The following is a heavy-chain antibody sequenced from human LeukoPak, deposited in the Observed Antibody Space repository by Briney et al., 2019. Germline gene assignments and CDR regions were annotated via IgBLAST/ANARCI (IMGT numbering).Heavy chain of an antibody. V-gene: IGHV4-30-4*01. D-gene: IGHD1-26*01. J-gene: IGHJ3*02. CDR1: GGSINSGDYY. CDR3: ARLGGTYDAFDI. Sequence: SETLSLTCTVSGGSINSGDYYWSWIRQPPGKGLEWIGYIYYSGSTYYNPSLKSRVTISVDTSRNQFSLKLSSVTAADTAVYYCARLGGTYDAFDIWGQGTMVTVSS. CDR2: IYYSGST.